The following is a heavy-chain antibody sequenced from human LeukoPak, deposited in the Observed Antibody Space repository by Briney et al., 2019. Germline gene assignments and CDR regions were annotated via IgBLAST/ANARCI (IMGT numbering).Heavy chain of an antibody. D-gene: IGHD3-10*01. V-gene: IGHV4-4*07. J-gene: IGHJ5*02. CDR3: ASGSGSYSHWFDP. CDR2: IYTSGST. CDR1: GGSISSYY. Sequence: KPSETLSLTCTVSGGSISSYYWNWIRQPAGKGLEWIGRIYTSGSTNYSPSLKSRVTMSVDTSKNQFSLKLSSVTAADTAVYYCASGSGSYSHWFDPWGQGTLVTVSS.